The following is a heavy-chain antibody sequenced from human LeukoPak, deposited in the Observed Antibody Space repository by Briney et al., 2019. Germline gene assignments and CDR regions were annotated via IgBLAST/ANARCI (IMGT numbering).Heavy chain of an antibody. D-gene: IGHD2-15*01. CDR2: ISSSSSYI. Sequence: GGSLRLSCAASGFTFSSYSMNWARQAPGKGLEWVSSISSSSSYIYYADSVKGRFTISRDNAKNSLYLQMNSLRAEDTAVYYCARDPGYCSGGSCQYYYYYYMDVWGKGTTVTVSS. V-gene: IGHV3-21*01. J-gene: IGHJ6*03. CDR3: ARDPGYCSGGSCQYYYYYYMDV. CDR1: GFTFSSYS.